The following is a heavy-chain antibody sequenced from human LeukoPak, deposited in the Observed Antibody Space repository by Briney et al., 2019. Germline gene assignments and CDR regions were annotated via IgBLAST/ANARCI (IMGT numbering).Heavy chain of an antibody. D-gene: IGHD6-13*01. J-gene: IGHJ6*02. CDR1: GGSFSGYY. V-gene: IGHV4-34*01. Sequence: SETLSLTCAVYGGSFSGYYWSWIRQPPGKGLEWIGEINHIGSTNYNPSLKSRVTISVDTSKNQFSLKLSSVTAADTAVYYCARGVYSKGIAAAGRKPYYYYGMDVWGQGTTVTVSS. CDR2: INHIGST. CDR3: ARGVYSKGIAAAGRKPYYYYGMDV.